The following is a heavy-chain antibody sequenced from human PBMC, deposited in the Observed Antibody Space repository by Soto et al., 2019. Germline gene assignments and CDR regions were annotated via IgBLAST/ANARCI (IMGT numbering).Heavy chain of an antibody. CDR2: ISWDSGTI. V-gene: IGHV3-9*01. CDR1: GFTFDDYA. D-gene: IGHD4-17*01. Sequence: DVQLVESGGGLVQPGRSLRLSCAASGFTFDDYAMHWVRQAPGKGLEWVSGISWDSGTIGYADSVKGRFTISRDNAKSSLYLQMNSLRGEDTALYYCAKWDDYGDRKEAFDIWGQGTMVTVSS. CDR3: AKWDDYGDRKEAFDI. J-gene: IGHJ3*02.